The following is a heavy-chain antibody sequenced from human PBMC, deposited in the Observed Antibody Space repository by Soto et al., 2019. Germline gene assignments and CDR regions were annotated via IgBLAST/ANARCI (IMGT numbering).Heavy chain of an antibody. D-gene: IGHD3-22*01. Sequence: GASVKVSCKASGGTFSSYAISWVRQAPGQGLEWMGWINPNSGGTNYAQKFQGRVTMTRDTSISTAYMELSRLRSDDTAVYYCARDPAYYYDSSGYSPWGQGTLVTVSS. J-gene: IGHJ5*02. CDR1: GGTFSSYA. CDR2: INPNSGGT. V-gene: IGHV1-2*02. CDR3: ARDPAYYYDSSGYSP.